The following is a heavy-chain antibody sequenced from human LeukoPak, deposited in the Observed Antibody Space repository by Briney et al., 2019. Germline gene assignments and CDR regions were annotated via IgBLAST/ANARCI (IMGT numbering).Heavy chain of an antibody. CDR3: AREASSGYYY. CDR2: ISPDGSDT. V-gene: IGHV3-74*01. CDR1: GFTFSSYW. J-gene: IGHJ4*02. D-gene: IGHD3-22*01. Sequence: GGSLRLSCAASGFTFSSYWLHWVRQAPGKGLVWVSRISPDGSDTSYADSVKGRFTISRDNAKNTLYLQMNSLRAEDTAVYYCAREASSGYYYWGQGTLVTVSS.